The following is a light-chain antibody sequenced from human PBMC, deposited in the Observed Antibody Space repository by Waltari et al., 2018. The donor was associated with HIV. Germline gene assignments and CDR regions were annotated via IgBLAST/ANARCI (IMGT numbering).Light chain of an antibody. J-gene: IGLJ2*01. Sequence: QSALTQPPSVSGAPGQMVNIPCTGLRSTNFGTTYDVHWYQPLHGTGPRLIISTNTNRPSGVPDRFSASKSGTSTSLTITGLQAEDEATYYCQSFDRLGALPIFGGETMVTV. V-gene: IGLV1-40*01. CDR1: RSTNFGTTYD. CDR2: TNT. CDR3: QSFDRLGALPI.